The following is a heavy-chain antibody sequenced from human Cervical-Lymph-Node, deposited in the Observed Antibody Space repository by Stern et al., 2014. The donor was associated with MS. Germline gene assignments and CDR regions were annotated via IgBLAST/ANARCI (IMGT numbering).Heavy chain of an antibody. J-gene: IGHJ4*02. CDR1: GGSISSYY. Sequence: QVQLQESGPGLVKPSETLSLTCTVSGGSISSYYWSWIRQPPGKGLEWIGYIYYSGRPNYNPSLKSRVTISVDTSKNQFSLKLSSVTAADTAVYYCARGGYSGYDLRYWGQGTLVTVSS. D-gene: IGHD5-12*01. CDR2: IYYSGRP. CDR3: ARGGYSGYDLRY. V-gene: IGHV4-59*01.